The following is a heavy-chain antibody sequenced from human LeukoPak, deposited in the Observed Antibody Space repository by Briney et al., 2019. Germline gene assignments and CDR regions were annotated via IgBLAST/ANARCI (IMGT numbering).Heavy chain of an antibody. V-gene: IGHV3-23*01. CDR3: AKGDYGGKRYYFDY. CDR1: GFTFSNYA. J-gene: IGHJ4*02. CDR2: ISGDGGST. Sequence: TGGSLRLSCAASGFTFSNYAMNWVRQALGKGLEWVSAISGDGGSTYYADSAKGRFTISRDNSKNMLYLQMNILRAEDTAVYYCAKGDYGGKRYYFDYWGQGTLVTVSS. D-gene: IGHD4-23*01.